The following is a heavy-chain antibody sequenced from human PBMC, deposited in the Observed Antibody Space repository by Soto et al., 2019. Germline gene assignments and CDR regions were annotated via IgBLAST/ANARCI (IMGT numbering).Heavy chain of an antibody. CDR3: GRDTINSGWYFKERYYFGMDV. Sequence: SLRLSCAASGFTFNTFAMHWVRQAPGKGLEWVAAISYDGSNQYHADSAKGRFIISRDNSKNTLYLQLKNLRVEDTAVYYCGRDTINSGWYFKERYYFGMDVLGQGTTFTVSS. D-gene: IGHD6-19*01. V-gene: IGHV3-30*04. CDR1: GFTFNTFA. CDR2: ISYDGSNQ. J-gene: IGHJ6*02.